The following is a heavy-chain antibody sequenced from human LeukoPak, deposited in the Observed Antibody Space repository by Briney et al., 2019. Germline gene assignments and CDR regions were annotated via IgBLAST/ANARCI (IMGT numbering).Heavy chain of an antibody. J-gene: IGHJ6*03. V-gene: IGHV3-7*01. CDR1: GFTFSTYN. CDR3: ARARFYSSSTYYYYMDV. Sequence: PGGSLRLSCAASGFTFSTYNMNWVRQAPGKGLEWVANIKQDGSEKYYVDSVKGRFTISRDNAKNSLYLQMNSLRAEDTAVYYCARARFYSSSTYYYYMDVWGKGTTVTVSS. D-gene: IGHD6-6*01. CDR2: IKQDGSEK.